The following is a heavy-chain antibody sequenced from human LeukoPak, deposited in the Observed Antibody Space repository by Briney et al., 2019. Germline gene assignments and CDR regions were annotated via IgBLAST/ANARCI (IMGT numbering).Heavy chain of an antibody. J-gene: IGHJ6*03. Sequence: SGGSLRLSCAASGFTFSSYGMHWVRQAPGKGLEWVAYISSSGSTIYYADSVKGRFTISRDNAKNSLYLQMNSLRAEDTAVYYCARAICGGGCYYYYYYYMDVWGKGTTVTVSS. V-gene: IGHV3-48*04. CDR1: GFTFSSYG. D-gene: IGHD2-21*02. CDR3: ARAICGGGCYYYYYYYMDV. CDR2: ISSSGSTI.